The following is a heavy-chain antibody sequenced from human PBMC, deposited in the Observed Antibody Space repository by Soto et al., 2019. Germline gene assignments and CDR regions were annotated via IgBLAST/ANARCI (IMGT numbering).Heavy chain of an antibody. J-gene: IGHJ6*02. CDR3: ARVLGYCISTSCPISYYYYGMDV. V-gene: IGHV4-59*01. CDR1: GGSISSYY. D-gene: IGHD2-2*01. Sequence: SETLSLTCTVSGGSISSYYWSWIRQPPGKGLEWIGYMYNTGSTVYNPSLKSRVTISVDTSKNQFYLKVNSVTAADTAVYYCARVLGYCISTSCPISYYYYGMDVWGQGTTVTVSS. CDR2: MYNTGST.